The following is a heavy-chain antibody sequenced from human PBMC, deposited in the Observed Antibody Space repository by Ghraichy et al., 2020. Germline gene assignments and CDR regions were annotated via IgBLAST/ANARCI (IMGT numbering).Heavy chain of an antibody. J-gene: IGHJ5*02. D-gene: IGHD5-12*01. Sequence: SETLSLTCAVYGGSFSGYYWSWIRQPPGKGLEWIGEINHSGSTNYNPSLKSRVTISVDTSKNQFSLKLSSVTAADTAVYYCARGRRSGYDYRRFAYNWFDPWGQGTLVTVSS. CDR1: GGSFSGYY. CDR3: ARGRRSGYDYRRFAYNWFDP. V-gene: IGHV4-34*01. CDR2: INHSGST.